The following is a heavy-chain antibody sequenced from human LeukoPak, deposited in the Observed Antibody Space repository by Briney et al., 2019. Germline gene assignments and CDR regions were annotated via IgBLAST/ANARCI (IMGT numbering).Heavy chain of an antibody. CDR1: GGTFSSYA. CDR2: ISAYNGNT. V-gene: IGHV1-18*01. J-gene: IGHJ5*01. CDR3: ARRAAAGRNWFDS. Sequence: ASVKVSCKASGGTFSSYAISWVRQAPGQGLEWMGWISAYNGNTNYAQKLQGRVTMTTDTSTSTAYMELRSLRSDDTAVYYCARRAAAGRNWFDSWGQGTLVTVSS. D-gene: IGHD6-13*01.